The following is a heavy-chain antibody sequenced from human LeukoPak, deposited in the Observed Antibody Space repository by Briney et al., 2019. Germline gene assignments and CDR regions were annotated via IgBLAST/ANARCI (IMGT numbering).Heavy chain of an antibody. CDR3: ARDRAYYDFWSGYYTYYYYGMDV. Sequence: GGSLRLSCATSGFTFSNYWMSWVRQAPGKGLEWVANINQDGSEEYYVDSVRGRFTISRDNAKNSLYLQMNSLRAEDTAVYYCARDRAYYDFWSGYYTYYYYGMDVWGQGTTVTVSS. CDR2: INQDGSEE. CDR1: GFTFSNYW. D-gene: IGHD3-3*01. V-gene: IGHV3-7*05. J-gene: IGHJ6*02.